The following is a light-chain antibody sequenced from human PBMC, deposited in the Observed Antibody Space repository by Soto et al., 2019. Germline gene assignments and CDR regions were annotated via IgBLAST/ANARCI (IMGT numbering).Light chain of an antibody. Sequence: QPVLTQPPSASGTPGQRVFISCSGSSSNIGNNFVSWYQQLPGAAPKLLIFDDNKRPSGIPDRFSGSKSGTSATLGITGLQTGDEADYYCGTWDSSLSAVFGTGTKLTVL. CDR2: DDN. CDR1: SSNIGNNF. CDR3: GTWDSSLSAV. J-gene: IGLJ1*01. V-gene: IGLV1-51*01.